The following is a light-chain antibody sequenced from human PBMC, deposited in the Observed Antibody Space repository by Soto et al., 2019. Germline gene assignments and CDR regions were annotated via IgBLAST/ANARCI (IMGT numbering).Light chain of an antibody. Sequence: ETVLTQSPGTLSLSPGERATLFCRASQSVSSSYLAWYQQKPGQAPRLLIYGASSRATGIPDRFSGSGSGTDLHLTISRLEPEDFAVYYCQQHGSSPPSWTFGQGTKVEIK. CDR2: GAS. CDR3: QQHGSSPPSWT. V-gene: IGKV3-20*01. J-gene: IGKJ1*01. CDR1: QSVSSSY.